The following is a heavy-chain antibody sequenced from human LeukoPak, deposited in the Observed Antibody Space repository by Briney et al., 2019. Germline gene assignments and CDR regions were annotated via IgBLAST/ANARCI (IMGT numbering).Heavy chain of an antibody. D-gene: IGHD3-22*01. V-gene: IGHV4-61*01. CDR2: IYYSGST. CDR1: GGSISSSSYS. Sequence: PSETLSLTCTVSGGSISSSSYSWSWIRQPPGKGLEWIGYIYYSGSTNYNPSLKSRVTISVDTSKSQFSLKLSSVTAADTAVYYCARAWGSGYYDYYYYGMDVWGQGTTVTVSS. CDR3: ARAWGSGYYDYYYYGMDV. J-gene: IGHJ6*02.